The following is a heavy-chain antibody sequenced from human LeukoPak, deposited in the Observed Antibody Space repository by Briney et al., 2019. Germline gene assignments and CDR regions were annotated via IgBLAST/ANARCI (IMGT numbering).Heavy chain of an antibody. Sequence: SETLSLTCAVYGGSFSGYYWSWIRQPPGKGLEWIGEINHSGSTNYNPSLKSRVTISVDKSKNQFSLALTSVTAADTAIYYCARDRDFTNTWAFDYWGQGILVTVSS. CDR1: GGSFSGYY. CDR3: ARDRDFTNTWAFDY. D-gene: IGHD2-2*01. J-gene: IGHJ4*02. V-gene: IGHV4-34*01. CDR2: INHSGST.